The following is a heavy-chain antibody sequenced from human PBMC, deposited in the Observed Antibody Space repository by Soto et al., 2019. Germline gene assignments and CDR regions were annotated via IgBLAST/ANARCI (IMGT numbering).Heavy chain of an antibody. V-gene: IGHV1-69*06. J-gene: IGHJ4*02. Sequence: SVKVSCKASGGTFSSYAISWVRQAPGQGLEWMGGIIPIFGTANYAQKFQGRVTITADKSTSTAYMELSSLRSEDTSVYYCARVGSSGYYYSLDYWGQGTLVTVSS. CDR3: ARVGSSGYYYSLDY. CDR2: IIPIFGTA. CDR1: GGTFSSYA. D-gene: IGHD3-22*01.